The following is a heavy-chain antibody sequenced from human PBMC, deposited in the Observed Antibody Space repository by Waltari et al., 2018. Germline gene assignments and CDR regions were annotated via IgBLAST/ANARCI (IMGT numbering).Heavy chain of an antibody. D-gene: IGHD3-3*01. V-gene: IGHV1-8*01. J-gene: IGHJ5*02. Sequence: QVQLVQSGAEVKKPGASVKVSCKASGYTFTSYDINWVRQATGQGLEWMGWMNPNSGNTGYAQKFQGRVTMTRNTSISTAYMELSSLRSEDTAVYYCAREANDFWSGYSSLNWFDPWGQGTLVTVSS. CDR3: AREANDFWSGYSSLNWFDP. CDR1: GYTFTSYD. CDR2: MNPNSGNT.